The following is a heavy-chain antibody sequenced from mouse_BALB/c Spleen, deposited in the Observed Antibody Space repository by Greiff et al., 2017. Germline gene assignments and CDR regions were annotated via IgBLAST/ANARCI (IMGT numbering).Heavy chain of an antibody. Sequence: EVKLQESGGGLVQPGGSMKLSCVASGFTFSNYWMNWVRQSPEKGLEWVAEIRLKSNNYATHYAESVKGRFTISRDDSKSSVYLQMNNLRAEDTGIYYCTRRSLRVYFDYWGQGTTLTVSS. CDR3: TRRSLRVYFDY. V-gene: IGHV6-6*02. CDR2: IRLKSNNYAT. CDR1: GFTFSNYW. D-gene: IGHD1-1*01. J-gene: IGHJ2*01.